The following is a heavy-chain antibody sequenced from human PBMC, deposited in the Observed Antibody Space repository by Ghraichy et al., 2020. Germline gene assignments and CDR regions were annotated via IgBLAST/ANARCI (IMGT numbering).Heavy chain of an antibody. CDR3: AKDLSSRDFPNYYGMDV. V-gene: IGHV3-23*01. Sequence: GGSLRLSCAASGFTFSSYAMSWVRQAPGKGLEWVSAISGSGGSTYYADSVKGRFTISRDNSKNTLYLQMNSLRAEDTAVYYCAKDLSSRDFPNYYGMDVWGHGTTVTVSS. J-gene: IGHJ6*02. CDR1: GFTFSSYA. D-gene: IGHD2-21*02. CDR2: ISGSGGST.